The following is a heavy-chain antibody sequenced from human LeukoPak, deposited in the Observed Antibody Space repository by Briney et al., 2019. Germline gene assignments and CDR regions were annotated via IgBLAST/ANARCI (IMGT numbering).Heavy chain of an antibody. CDR3: ARDYAMTHAFDI. D-gene: IGHD2-8*01. V-gene: IGHV4-59*01. CDR2: IYYTGST. CDR1: GGSMGDYY. J-gene: IGHJ3*02. Sequence: SETLSLTXTVSGGSMGDYYWSWIRQPPGKGLEWIGYIYYTGSTNYNPSLKSRVTISVDTSKNQFSLKLSSVTAADTALYYCARDYAMTHAFDIWGQGTLVTVSS.